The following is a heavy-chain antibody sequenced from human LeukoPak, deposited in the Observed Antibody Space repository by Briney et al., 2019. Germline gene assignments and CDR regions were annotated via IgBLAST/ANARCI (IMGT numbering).Heavy chain of an antibody. CDR1: EFTFSTYG. D-gene: IGHD3-10*01. V-gene: IGHV3-30*02. Sequence: GGSLRLSCVASEFTFSTYGIHWVRQAPGKGLEWVAFIRYDGSNKNYAGFVEGRFTISRDNSKNTLYLQMNSLRVEDTAVYYCAKDVTIYYSSGTSLDYWGQGTLVTVSS. CDR3: AKDVTIYYSSGTSLDY. CDR2: IRYDGSNK. J-gene: IGHJ4*02.